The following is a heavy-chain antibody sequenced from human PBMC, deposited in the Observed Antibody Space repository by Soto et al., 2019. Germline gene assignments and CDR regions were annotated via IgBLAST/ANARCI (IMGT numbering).Heavy chain of an antibody. J-gene: IGHJ5*02. Sequence: ESGPTLVNPTQTLTLTCTFSGFSLSTSGVGVGWIRQPPGKALEWLALIYWDDDKRYSPSLKSRLTITKDTSKNQVVLNMTNVDPVDTATYYCAHSPRPAARLFPTPHPPPTWFDPWGQGTLVTVSS. D-gene: IGHD6-6*01. CDR1: GFSLSTSGVG. V-gene: IGHV2-5*02. CDR3: AHSPRPAARLFPTPHPPPTWFDP. CDR2: IYWDDDK.